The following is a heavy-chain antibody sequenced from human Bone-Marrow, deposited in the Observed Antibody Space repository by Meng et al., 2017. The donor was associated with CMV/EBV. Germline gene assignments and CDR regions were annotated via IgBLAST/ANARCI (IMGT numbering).Heavy chain of an antibody. V-gene: IGHV3-30*02. CDR2: MRFDGTKT. CDR3: AKDSPLEYYDSSDPGAFDI. D-gene: IGHD3-22*01. Sequence: GESLKISCLASGFTFRSYGMHWVRQAPGKGLEWVAFMRFDGTKTYYGDSVKGRFTISRDNSRNTLYLQMNSLRAEDTAVYYCAKDSPLEYYDSSDPGAFDIWGQGTMVTVSS. J-gene: IGHJ3*02. CDR1: GFTFRSYG.